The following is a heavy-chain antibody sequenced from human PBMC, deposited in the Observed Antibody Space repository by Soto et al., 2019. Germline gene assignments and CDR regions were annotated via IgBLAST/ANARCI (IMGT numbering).Heavy chain of an antibody. Sequence: PSETLSLTCTVSGGSISSGGYYWSWIRQHPGKGLEWIGYIYYSGSTYYNPSLKSRVTISVDTSKNQFSLKLSSVTAADTAVYYCARTSRIGELLGAFYIWGQGTMVTVSS. D-gene: IGHD3-10*01. J-gene: IGHJ3*02. CDR2: IYYSGST. V-gene: IGHV4-31*03. CDR3: ARTSRIGELLGAFYI. CDR1: GGSISSGGYY.